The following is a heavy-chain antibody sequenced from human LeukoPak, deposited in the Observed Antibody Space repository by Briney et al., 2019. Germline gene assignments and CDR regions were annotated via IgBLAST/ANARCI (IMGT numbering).Heavy chain of an antibody. CDR2: INPSGGST. Sequence: GASVKVSCTASGYTFTSYYMHWVRQAPGQGLEWMGIINPSGGSTTYTQKFQGRVTMTRDTSTSTVYMELSSLRSEDTAVYYCARSVRVGHFDYWGQGTLVTVSS. CDR3: ARSVRVGHFDY. D-gene: IGHD6-6*01. V-gene: IGHV1-46*01. J-gene: IGHJ4*02. CDR1: GYTFTSYY.